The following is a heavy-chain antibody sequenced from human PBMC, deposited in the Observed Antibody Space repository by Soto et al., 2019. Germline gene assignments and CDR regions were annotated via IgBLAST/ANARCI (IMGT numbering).Heavy chain of an antibody. Sequence: PGGSLTLSCAASGFTFSSYAMSWVRQAPGKGLEWVSAISGSGGSTYYADSVKGRFTISRDNSKNTLYLQMNSLRAEDTAVYYCAKAYGVRFLEWLFGYWGQGTLVTVSS. D-gene: IGHD3-3*01. V-gene: IGHV3-23*01. CDR3: AKAYGVRFLEWLFGY. J-gene: IGHJ4*02. CDR1: GFTFSSYA. CDR2: ISGSGGST.